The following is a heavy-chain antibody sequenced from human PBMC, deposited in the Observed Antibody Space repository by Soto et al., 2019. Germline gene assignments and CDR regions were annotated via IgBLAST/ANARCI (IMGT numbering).Heavy chain of an antibody. CDR1: GFTFSSYS. V-gene: IGHV3-21*01. D-gene: IGHD3-10*01. J-gene: IGHJ2*01. Sequence: EVQLVESGGGLVKPGGSLRLSCAASGFTFSSYSMNWVRQAPGKGLEWVSSISSSSSYIYYADSVKGRFTISRDNAKNSLYLQMNSLRAEDTAVYYCARYSGVRVSWYFDLWGRGTLVTVSS. CDR3: ARYSGVRVSWYFDL. CDR2: ISSSSSYI.